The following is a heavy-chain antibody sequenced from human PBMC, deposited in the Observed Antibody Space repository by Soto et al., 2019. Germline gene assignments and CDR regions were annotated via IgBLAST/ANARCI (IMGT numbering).Heavy chain of an antibody. CDR2: INEDGSEK. CDR1: GFTFSNYW. CDR3: ARRDCFSSSCYFKY. D-gene: IGHD2-2*01. V-gene: IGHV3-7*03. Sequence: PGGSLRLSCAASGFTFSNYWMNWVRQAPGKGLEWVANINEDGSEKYYVDSAKGRFTISRDNAKNSLYLQMSSLRSEDTAVYYCARRDCFSSSCYFKYWGQGTLVTVSS. J-gene: IGHJ4*02.